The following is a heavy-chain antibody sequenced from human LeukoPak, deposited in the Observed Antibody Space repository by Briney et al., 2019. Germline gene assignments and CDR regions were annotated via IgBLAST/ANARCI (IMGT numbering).Heavy chain of an antibody. Sequence: SETLSLTCAVYGGSFSGYDWSWIRQPPGKGLEWIGEINHSGSTNYNPSLKRGVIISVNTSKNQFSLKLSSVAAADTAVNYCARGLLVTAARRNNWSDAGRQGTLVTVPS. D-gene: IGHD2-2*01. CDR3: ARGLLVTAARRNNWSDA. J-gene: IGHJ5*02. CDR2: INHSGST. V-gene: IGHV4-34*01. CDR1: GGSFSGYD.